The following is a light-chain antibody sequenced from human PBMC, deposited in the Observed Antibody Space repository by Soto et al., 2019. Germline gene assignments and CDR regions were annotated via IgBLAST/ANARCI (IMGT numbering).Light chain of an antibody. Sequence: DIQMTQSPSTVSASVGDRITITCRASQSINTWLAWYRQRPGEAPQLLIYDCSTLAMGVPSRFSGSGSGTDFTLSISSLQPDDFATFYCQQYQTYSRTLGQGTKVEVK. J-gene: IGKJ1*01. V-gene: IGKV1-5*01. CDR3: QQYQTYSRT. CDR2: DCS. CDR1: QSINTW.